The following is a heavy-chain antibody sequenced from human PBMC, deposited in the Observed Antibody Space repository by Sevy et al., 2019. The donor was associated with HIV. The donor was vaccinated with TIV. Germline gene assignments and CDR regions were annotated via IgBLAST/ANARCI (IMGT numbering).Heavy chain of an antibody. Sequence: SETLSLTCTVSGGSISSGGYYWSWIRQHPGKGLEWIGYIYDSGSTYYNPSLKSRVTISVDTSKNQFSLKLSSVTAADTAVYYCARDSPRDTAMANYGMDVWGQGTTVTVSS. V-gene: IGHV4-31*03. CDR2: IYDSGST. CDR3: ARDSPRDTAMANYGMDV. D-gene: IGHD5-18*01. CDR1: GGSISSGGYY. J-gene: IGHJ6*02.